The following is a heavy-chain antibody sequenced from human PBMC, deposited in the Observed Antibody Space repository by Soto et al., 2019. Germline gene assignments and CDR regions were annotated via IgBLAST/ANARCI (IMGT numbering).Heavy chain of an antibody. CDR3: ARVKYYDFWSGYYRENGYFDY. CDR2: IYYSGST. J-gene: IGHJ4*02. V-gene: IGHV4-59*12. CDR1: GGSISSYY. Sequence: PSETLSLTCTVSGGSISSYYWSWIRQPPGKGLEWIGYIYYSGSTNYNPSLKSRVTISVDTSKNQFSLKLSSVTAADTAVYYCARVKYYDFWSGYYRENGYFDYWGQGTLVTVSS. D-gene: IGHD3-3*01.